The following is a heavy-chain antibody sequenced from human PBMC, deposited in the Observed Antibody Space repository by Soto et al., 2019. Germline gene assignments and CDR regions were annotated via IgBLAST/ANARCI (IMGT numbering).Heavy chain of an antibody. CDR1: GGSFSGYY. D-gene: IGHD2-2*01. V-gene: IGHV4-34*01. CDR2: INHSGST. CDR3: ARARRYCSSTSCYGLKRYFDY. Sequence: SETLSLTCAVYGGSFSGYYWSWIRQPPGKGLEWIGEINHSGSTNYNPSLKSRVTISVDTSKNQFSLKLSSVTAADTAVYYCARARRYCSSTSCYGLKRYFDYWGQGTLVTVSS. J-gene: IGHJ4*02.